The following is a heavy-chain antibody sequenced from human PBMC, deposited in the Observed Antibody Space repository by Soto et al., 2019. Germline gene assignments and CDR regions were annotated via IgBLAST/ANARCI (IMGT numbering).Heavy chain of an antibody. Sequence: GGSLRLSCAASGFTFSSYAMHWVRQAPGKGLEWVAVISYDGSNKYYADSVKGRFTISRDNSKNTLYLQMNSLRAEDTAVYYCARDSLRFSYGYYFDYWCQGTLVTVSS. D-gene: IGHD5-18*01. CDR1: GFTFSSYA. CDR3: ARDSLRFSYGYYFDY. J-gene: IGHJ4*02. V-gene: IGHV3-30*04. CDR2: ISYDGSNK.